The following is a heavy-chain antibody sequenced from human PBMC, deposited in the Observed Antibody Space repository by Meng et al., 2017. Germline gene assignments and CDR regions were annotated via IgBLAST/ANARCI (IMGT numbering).Heavy chain of an antibody. D-gene: IGHD4-17*01. J-gene: IGHJ4*02. CDR3: ASDVYGDYAPLHDY. CDR2: SIPIFGTA. Sequence: SVKVSCKASGGTFSSYAISWVRQAPGQGLEWRGGSIPIFGTANYAQKFQGRVTITADESTSTAYMELSSLRSEDTAVYYCASDVYGDYAPLHDYWGQGTLVTVSS. V-gene: IGHV1-69*13. CDR1: GGTFSSYA.